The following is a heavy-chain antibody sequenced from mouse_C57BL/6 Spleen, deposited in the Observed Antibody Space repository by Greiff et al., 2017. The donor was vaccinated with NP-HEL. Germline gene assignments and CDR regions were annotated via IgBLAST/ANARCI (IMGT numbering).Heavy chain of an antibody. CDR3: ARRATMVTTGDWYFDV. V-gene: IGHV4-1*01. D-gene: IGHD2-1*01. Sequence: EASGVDFSRYWMSWVRRAPGKGLEWIGEINPDSSTINYAPSLKDKFIISRDNAKNTLYLQMSKVRSEDTALYYCARRATMVTTGDWYFDVWGTGTTVTVSS. CDR1: GVDFSRYW. J-gene: IGHJ1*03. CDR2: INPDSSTI.